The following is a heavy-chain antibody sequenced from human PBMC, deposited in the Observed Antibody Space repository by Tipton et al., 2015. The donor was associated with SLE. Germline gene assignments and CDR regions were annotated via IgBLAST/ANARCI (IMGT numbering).Heavy chain of an antibody. CDR3: AREALPITLDPYYFDY. CDR1: GFTFSSYT. D-gene: IGHD3-10*01. J-gene: IGHJ4*02. Sequence: SLRLSCVASGFTFSSYTMSWVRQAPGKGLEWLSIIYSAGNTYYADSVKGRFTISRDNSKNTLFLQMNSLRAEDTAVYHCAREALPITLDPYYFDYWGQGTLVTVSS. CDR2: IIYSAGNT. V-gene: IGHV3-23*03.